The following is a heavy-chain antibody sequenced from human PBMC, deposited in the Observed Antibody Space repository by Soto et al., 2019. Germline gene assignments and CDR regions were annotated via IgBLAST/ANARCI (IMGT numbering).Heavy chain of an antibody. J-gene: IGHJ4*02. V-gene: IGHV3-23*01. D-gene: IGHD6-19*01. CDR2: ISGSGDTT. CDR3: AKEGSGWYFDY. CDR1: GFTFSSYA. Sequence: GGSLRLSCAASGFTFSSYAMSWVRQAPGKGLEWVSSISGSGDTTYYADSVKGRFTISRDNSKNTLYLQMSSLRAEDAAVYYCAKEGSGWYFDYWGQGTLVTVSS.